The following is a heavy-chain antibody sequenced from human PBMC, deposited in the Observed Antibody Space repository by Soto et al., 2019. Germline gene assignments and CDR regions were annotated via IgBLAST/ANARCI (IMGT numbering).Heavy chain of an antibody. V-gene: IGHV3-23*01. J-gene: IGHJ4*02. CDR3: AKVGGSYDTGGY. D-gene: IGHD1-26*01. CDR1: GFTFSSYA. Sequence: EVQLLESGGGLVQPGGSLRLSCAASGFTFSSYAMSWVRQAPGKGLEWVSAISGSGGSTYYADSVKGRFTISRDNSKNTLYLQMNGLRAEDTAVYYCAKVGGSYDTGGYWGQGTLVTVSS. CDR2: ISGSGGST.